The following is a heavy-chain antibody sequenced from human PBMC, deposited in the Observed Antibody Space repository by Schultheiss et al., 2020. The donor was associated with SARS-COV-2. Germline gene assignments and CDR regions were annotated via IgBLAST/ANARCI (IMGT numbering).Heavy chain of an antibody. Sequence: GGSLRLSCASSGFTFRSYAMHWVRQAPGKGLEWVAVISYDGSNKYYADSVKGRFTISRDNSKNTLYLQMNSLRAEDTAVYYCARAVVVAATDYWGQGTLVTVSS. V-gene: IGHV3-30-3*02. CDR3: ARAVVVAATDY. J-gene: IGHJ4*02. D-gene: IGHD2-15*01. CDR1: GFTFRSYA. CDR2: ISYDGSNK.